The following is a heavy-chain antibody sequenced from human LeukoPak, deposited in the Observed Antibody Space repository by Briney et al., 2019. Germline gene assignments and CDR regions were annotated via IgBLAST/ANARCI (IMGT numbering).Heavy chain of an antibody. V-gene: IGHV3-7*01. J-gene: IGHJ4*02. CDR1: GFTFRNYW. CDR3: VRERALEPMPLDH. Sequence: PGGSLRLSCAASGFTFRNYWMSWVRRAPGKGLERVANINQYEGEKYYVDSVKGRFTISRDNAKNSLYLQMHSLRAEDTGVYFCVRERALEPMPLDHWGQGTLVTVSS. CDR2: INQYEGEK. D-gene: IGHD3-3*01.